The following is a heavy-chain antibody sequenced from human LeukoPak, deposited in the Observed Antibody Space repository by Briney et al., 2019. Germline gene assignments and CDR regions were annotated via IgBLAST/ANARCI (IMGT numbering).Heavy chain of an antibody. Sequence: SETLSLTCTVSGVSISSSSYYWGWIRQPPGKGLEWIGSIYYSGSTYYNPSLKSRVTISVDTSKNQFSLKLSSVTAADTAVYYCARSEYDFWSGYQNWFDPWGQGTLVTVSS. V-gene: IGHV4-39*01. CDR3: ARSEYDFWSGYQNWFDP. J-gene: IGHJ5*02. CDR2: IYYSGST. D-gene: IGHD3-3*01. CDR1: GVSISSSSYY.